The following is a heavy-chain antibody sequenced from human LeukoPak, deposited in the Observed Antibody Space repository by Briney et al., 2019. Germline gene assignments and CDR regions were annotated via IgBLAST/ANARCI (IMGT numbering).Heavy chain of an antibody. CDR1: GYTFSSYG. Sequence: GASVKVSCKASGYTFSSYGISWVRQAPGQGLEWMGWISVYNGHTNYAQKLQGRVTMTTDTSTSTAYMELSSLRSEDTAVYYCASGNGAMRDSSGYYYVGFDYWGQGTLVTVSS. CDR2: ISVYNGHT. V-gene: IGHV1-18*01. CDR3: ASGNGAMRDSSGYYYVGFDY. D-gene: IGHD3-22*01. J-gene: IGHJ4*02.